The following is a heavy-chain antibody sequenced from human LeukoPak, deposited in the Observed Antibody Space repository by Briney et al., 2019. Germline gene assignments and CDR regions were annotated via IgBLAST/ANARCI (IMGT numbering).Heavy chain of an antibody. CDR1: GGTFSSYT. V-gene: IGHV1-69*02. CDR2: IIPILGIA. J-gene: IGHJ4*02. CDR3: ASLDYYDSSSSRFFDY. D-gene: IGHD3-22*01. Sequence: SVKVSCKASGGTFSSYTISRVRQAPGQGLEWMGRIIPILGIANYAQRFQGRVTITADKSTSTAYMELSSLRSEDTAVYYCASLDYYDSSSSRFFDYWGQGTLVTVSS.